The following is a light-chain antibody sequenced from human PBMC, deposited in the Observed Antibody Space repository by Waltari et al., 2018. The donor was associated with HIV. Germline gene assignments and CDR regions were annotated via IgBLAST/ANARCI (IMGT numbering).Light chain of an antibody. J-gene: IGLJ2*01. CDR1: TSDVGGYSS. CDR2: DVS. V-gene: IGLV2-14*03. CDR3: SSYTNSDTVV. Sequence: QSALTQPASVSGSPGQSITISCTGTTSDVGGYSSVSWYQQHPAKAPKLVILDVSIRPAGVSNRFSGAKSGNTASLTISGLQAEDEAYYYCSSYTNSDTVVFGGGTKVTVL.